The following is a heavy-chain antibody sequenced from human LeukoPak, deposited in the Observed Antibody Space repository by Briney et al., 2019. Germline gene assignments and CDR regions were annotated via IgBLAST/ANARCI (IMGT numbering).Heavy chain of an antibody. CDR1: GGTFSSYA. CDR3: ARAEAGYDTLTGYPPYYYYYMDV. CDR2: IIPIFGTA. D-gene: IGHD3-9*01. V-gene: IGHV1-69*05. J-gene: IGHJ6*03. Sequence: SVKVSCKASGGTFSSYAISWVRQAPGQGLEWMGGIIPIFGTANYAQKFQGRVTITTDESTSIAYMELSSLRSEDTAVYYCARAEAGYDTLTGYPPYYYYYMDVWGKGTTATVSS.